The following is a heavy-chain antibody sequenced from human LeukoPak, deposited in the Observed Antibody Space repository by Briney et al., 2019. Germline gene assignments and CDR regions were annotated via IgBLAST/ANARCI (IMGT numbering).Heavy chain of an antibody. CDR2: VKTDGRTT. D-gene: IGHD6-19*01. V-gene: IGHV3-74*01. CDR1: GFTFSRYG. CDR3: ARPGQYSSGWADY. J-gene: IGHJ4*02. Sequence: PGGSLRLSCAAAGFTFSRYGMHWVRQAPGKGLVWVSHVKTDGRTTHYADSVKGRFTTSRDNAKNTLYLQMNSLRAEDTAVYYCARPGQYSSGWADYWGQGTLVTVSS.